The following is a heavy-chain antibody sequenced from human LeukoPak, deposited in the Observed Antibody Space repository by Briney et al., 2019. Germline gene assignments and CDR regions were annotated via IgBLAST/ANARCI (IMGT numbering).Heavy chain of an antibody. CDR3: AREGGQYCSSTSCYSEGFDY. D-gene: IGHD2-2*02. J-gene: IGHJ4*02. Sequence: GGSLRLSCAASGFTFSSYSMNWVRQAPGKGLEWVSYISSSSSTIYYADSVKGRFTISRDNAKNSLYLQMNSLRAEDTAVYYCAREGGQYCSSTSCYSEGFDYWGQGTLVTASS. V-gene: IGHV3-48*01. CDR1: GFTFSSYS. CDR2: ISSSSSTI.